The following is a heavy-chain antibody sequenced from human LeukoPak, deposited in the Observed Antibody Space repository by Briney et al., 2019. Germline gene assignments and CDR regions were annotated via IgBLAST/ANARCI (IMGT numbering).Heavy chain of an antibody. CDR3: AKDGSYYYDSSGYYSGYYYYYMDV. D-gene: IGHD3-22*01. J-gene: IGHJ6*03. Sequence: GGSLRLSCAASGFTFSSYAMSWVRQAPGKGLEWVSAISGSGGSTYYADSVKGRFTISRDNSKNTLYLQMNSLRVEDTAVYYCAKDGSYYYDSSGYYSGYYYYYMDVWGKGTTVTVSS. V-gene: IGHV3-23*01. CDR1: GFTFSSYA. CDR2: ISGSGGST.